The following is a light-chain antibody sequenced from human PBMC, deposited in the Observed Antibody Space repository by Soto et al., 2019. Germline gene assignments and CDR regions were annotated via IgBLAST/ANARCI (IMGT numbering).Light chain of an antibody. CDR3: QQASSLPLT. CDR1: QDISRW. J-gene: IGKJ3*01. CDR2: VAS. Sequence: DIQMTQSPSSVSASLGDRVTITCRASQDISRWLAWYQQKPGQAPNLLIYVASNLQSGVPSRFSGSGSGTDFTLTISSLQPEDVATYFCQQASSLPLTFGPGTKVDIK. V-gene: IGKV1D-12*01.